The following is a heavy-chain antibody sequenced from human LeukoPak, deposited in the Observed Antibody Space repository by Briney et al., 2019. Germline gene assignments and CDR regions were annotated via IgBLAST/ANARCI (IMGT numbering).Heavy chain of an antibody. CDR3: ARDLTRGSGSNDY. CDR2: IIPIFGTA. V-gene: IGHV1-69*13. D-gene: IGHD3-22*01. Sequence: ASVKVSCKASGGTFSSYAISWVRQAPGQGLEWMGGIIPIFGTANYAQKFQGRVTITADESTSTAYMELSSLRSEDTAVYYCARDLTRGSGSNDYWGQGTLVTVSS. J-gene: IGHJ4*02. CDR1: GGTFSSYA.